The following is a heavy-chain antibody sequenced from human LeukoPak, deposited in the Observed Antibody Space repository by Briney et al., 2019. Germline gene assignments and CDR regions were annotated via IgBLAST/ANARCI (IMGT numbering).Heavy chain of an antibody. Sequence: PGGSLRLSCAASGFTFSSYEMNWVRQAPGKGLEWVSYISSSGSTIYYADSVKGRFTISRDNAKNSLYLQMNSLRAEDTAVYYCARPNCSGGSCSLEDAFDIWGQGTMVTVSS. CDR3: ARPNCSGGSCSLEDAFDI. D-gene: IGHD2-15*01. V-gene: IGHV3-48*03. CDR2: ISSSGSTI. CDR1: GFTFSSYE. J-gene: IGHJ3*02.